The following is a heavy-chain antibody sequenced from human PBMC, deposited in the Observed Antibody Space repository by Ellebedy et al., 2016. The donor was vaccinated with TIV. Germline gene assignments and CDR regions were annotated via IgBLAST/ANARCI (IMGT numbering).Heavy chain of an antibody. CDR2: IKSKVYGGTT. V-gene: IGHV3-49*03. D-gene: IGHD3-22*01. CDR1: GFTFRDYA. CDR3: AREDSMSGDPQH. J-gene: IGHJ1*01. Sequence: GESLKLSCTASGFTFRDYAFSWFRQAPGKGLEWVSFIKSKVYGGTTEYAASVKGRFTFSRDDSESIAYLQMNSLKTEDTAVYYCAREDSMSGDPQHWGRGTLVTVSS.